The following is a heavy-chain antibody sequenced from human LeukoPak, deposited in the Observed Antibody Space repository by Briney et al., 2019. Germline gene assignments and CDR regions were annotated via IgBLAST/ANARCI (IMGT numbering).Heavy chain of an antibody. CDR3: ARDPVALYGSGRPPDY. Sequence: ASVKVSCKASGYTFTSYDINWVRQATGQGLEWMGWMNPNTGNTGYAQKFQGRVTITADKSTSTAYMELSSLRSEDTAVYYCARDPVALYGSGRPPDYWGQGTPVTVSS. CDR2: MNPNTGNT. D-gene: IGHD3-10*01. J-gene: IGHJ4*02. V-gene: IGHV1-8*01. CDR1: GYTFTSYD.